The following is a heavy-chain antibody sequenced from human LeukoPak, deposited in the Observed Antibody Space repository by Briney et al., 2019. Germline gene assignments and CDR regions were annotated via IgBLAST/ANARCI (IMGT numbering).Heavy chain of an antibody. CDR2: IIPIFGTA. V-gene: IGHV1-69*05. J-gene: IGHJ4*02. CDR3: ARGPYGYVDY. D-gene: IGHD5-18*01. CDR1: GGTFSSYA. Sequence: ASVKVSCKASGGTFSSYAISWVRQAPGQGLEWMGGIIPIFGTANYAQKFQGRVTMTRDTSTSTVYMELSSLRSEDTAVYYCARGPYGYVDYWGQGTLVTVSS.